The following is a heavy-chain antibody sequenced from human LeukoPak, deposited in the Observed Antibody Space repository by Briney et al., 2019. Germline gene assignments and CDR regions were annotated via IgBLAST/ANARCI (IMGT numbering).Heavy chain of an antibody. Sequence: GGSLRLSCAASGFTFSSYAMSWVRQAPGKGLEWVSAISGSGGSTYYADSVKGRFTISRDNSKNTLYLQMNSLRAEDTAVYYCAKFKGFGELLYYYYGMDVWAKGPRSPSP. CDR3: AKFKGFGELLYYYYGMDV. J-gene: IGHJ6*02. D-gene: IGHD3-10*01. CDR1: GFTFSSYA. CDR2: ISGSGGST. V-gene: IGHV3-23*01.